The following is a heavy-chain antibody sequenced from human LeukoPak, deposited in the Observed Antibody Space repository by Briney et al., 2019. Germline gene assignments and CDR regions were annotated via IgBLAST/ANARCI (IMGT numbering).Heavy chain of an antibody. Sequence: SETLSLTCNVSGGSISTSRYQWGWIRQPPGKGLEWIGNIFYRGSTYYNPSLSSRVTISVDTSKNQFSLKLTSVTAADTAVYYCARDRWNDVPFDYWGQGTLVTASS. CDR1: GGSISTSRYQ. CDR3: ARDRWNDVPFDY. J-gene: IGHJ4*02. D-gene: IGHD1-1*01. V-gene: IGHV4-39*07. CDR2: IFYRGST.